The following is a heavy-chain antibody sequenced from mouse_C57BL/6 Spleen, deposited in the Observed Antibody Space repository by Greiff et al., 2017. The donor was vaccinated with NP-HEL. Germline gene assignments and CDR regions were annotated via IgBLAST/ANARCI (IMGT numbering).Heavy chain of an antibody. CDR3: ARMRSNYETLFDY. J-gene: IGHJ2*01. CDR2: IHPNSGST. V-gene: IGHV1-64*01. CDR1: GYTFTSYW. Sequence: QVQLQQPGAELVKPGASVKLSCKASGYTFTSYWMHWVKQRPGQGLEWIGMIHPNSGSTNYNEKFKSKATLTVDKSSSTAYMQLSSLTSEDSAVYYCARMRSNYETLFDYWGQGTTLTVSS. D-gene: IGHD2-5*01.